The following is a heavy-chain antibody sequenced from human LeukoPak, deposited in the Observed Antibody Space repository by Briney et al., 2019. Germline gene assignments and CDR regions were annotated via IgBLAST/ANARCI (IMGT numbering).Heavy chain of an antibody. CDR2: IHYSGST. Sequence: SETLSLTCAVSGGSITPYYWSWVRQPPGKGLEWFGYIHYSGSTKYNPSLQSRVTISVDTSNNQFSLKLSSATAADTAVYYCARYYYASGTKAFDIWGQGTMVTVSS. CDR3: ARYYYASGTKAFDI. D-gene: IGHD3-10*01. V-gene: IGHV4-59*01. CDR1: GGSITPYY. J-gene: IGHJ3*02.